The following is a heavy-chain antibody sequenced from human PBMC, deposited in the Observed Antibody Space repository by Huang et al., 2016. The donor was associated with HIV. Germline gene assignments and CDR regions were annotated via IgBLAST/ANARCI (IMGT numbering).Heavy chain of an antibody. CDR2: IIPVFGTA. D-gene: IGHD2-21*02. Sequence: HVHLVQSGAEVKKPGSSVKVSCKASGGTFSTDAITWVRQAPGQGLERMGGIIPVFGTANCAQKVQDRVTVTADEFSTTAYMELSDLKYEDTAIYFCARARRHSGNSGLIDLWGQGTLVTVSS. CDR1: GGTFSTDA. CDR3: ARARRHSGNSGLIDL. J-gene: IGHJ1*01. V-gene: IGHV1-69*13.